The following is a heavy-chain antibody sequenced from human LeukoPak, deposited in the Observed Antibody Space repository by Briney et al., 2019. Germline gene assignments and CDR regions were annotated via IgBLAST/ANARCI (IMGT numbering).Heavy chain of an antibody. D-gene: IGHD6-13*01. Sequence: PGRSLRLSCAASGFTFSSYGMHWVRQAPGKGLEWVAVISYDGSNKYYADSVKGRFTISRDNSKNTLYLQINSLRAEDTAVYYCAKLAAAVDYWGQGTLVTVSS. J-gene: IGHJ4*02. CDR1: GFTFSSYG. CDR3: AKLAAAVDY. V-gene: IGHV3-30*18. CDR2: ISYDGSNK.